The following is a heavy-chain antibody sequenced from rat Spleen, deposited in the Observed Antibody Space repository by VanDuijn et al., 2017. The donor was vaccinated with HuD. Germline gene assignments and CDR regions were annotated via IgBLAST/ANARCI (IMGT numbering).Heavy chain of an antibody. CDR3: ATDRICPDY. J-gene: IGHJ2*01. CDR2: ISPSGGST. CDR1: GFTFSSFA. V-gene: IGHV5-19*01. D-gene: IGHD3-1*01. Sequence: EVQLVESGGGLVQPGRSLKLSCAASGFTFSSFAMAWVRQAPTKGLEWVASISPSGGSTYYRDTVKGRFTISRDNAKSTLYLQMDSLRSEDTATYYCATDRICPDYWGQGVMVTVSS.